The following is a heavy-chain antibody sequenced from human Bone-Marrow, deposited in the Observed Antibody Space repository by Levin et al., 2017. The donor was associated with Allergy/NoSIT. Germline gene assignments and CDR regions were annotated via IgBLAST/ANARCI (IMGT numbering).Heavy chain of an antibody. CDR3: TRLSYYYYYMDV. V-gene: IGHV3-73*01. Sequence: GESLKISCAASGFTFSGSAMHWVRQASGKGLEWVGRIRSKANSYATAYAASVKGRFTISRDDSKNTAYLQMNSLKTEDTAVYYCTRLSYYYYYMDVWGKGTTVTVSS. J-gene: IGHJ6*03. CDR1: GFTFSGSA. CDR2: IRSKANSYAT.